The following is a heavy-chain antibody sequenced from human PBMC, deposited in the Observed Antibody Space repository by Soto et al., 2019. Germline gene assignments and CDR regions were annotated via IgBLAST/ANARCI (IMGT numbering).Heavy chain of an antibody. CDR2: IFYSGTT. J-gene: IGHJ6*02. Sequence: QLQLQESGPGLVKPSETLSLTCTVSGGSISSSSYYWGWIRQPPGKGLEWIGSIFYSGTTDYNPSIKSRVTISVDTSKIQLSLTLSCVTAADTALDYGACIFSGGSSYGFYYYGMDVWGPGTTVTVSS. CDR1: GGSISSSSYY. CDR3: ACIFSGGSSYGFYYYGMDV. V-gene: IGHV4-39*01. D-gene: IGHD5-18*01.